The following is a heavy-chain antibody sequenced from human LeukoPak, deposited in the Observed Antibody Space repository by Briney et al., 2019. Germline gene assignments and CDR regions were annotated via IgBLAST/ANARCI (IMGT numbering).Heavy chain of an antibody. Sequence: GASVKVSCKASGYIFTSYFMHWVRQAPGQGLEWMGIINPSGGSTTYAQKFQGRVTITGDTSTRTVYMELSSLRSEDTAVYYCARDSRGSGTITIDYWGQGTLVTVSS. CDR3: ARDSRGSGTITIDY. CDR1: GYIFTSYF. J-gene: IGHJ4*02. D-gene: IGHD3-10*01. V-gene: IGHV1-46*01. CDR2: INPSGGST.